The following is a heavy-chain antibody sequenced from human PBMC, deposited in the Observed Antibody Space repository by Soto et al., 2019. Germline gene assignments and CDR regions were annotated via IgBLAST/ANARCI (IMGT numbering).Heavy chain of an antibody. D-gene: IGHD3-10*01. CDR3: ARKGGSGSSYFFFDS. J-gene: IGHJ4*02. CDR2: ISISGDAT. Sequence: EVQLLESGGGLVQPGGSLRVSCGASGFTFSDSAMTWVRQTPGKGLEWVASISISGDATYYADSVKGRFTISRDNSKNTLYLQINNLRAEDTAIYSCARKGGSGSSYFFFDSWGQGTLVTVSS. CDR1: GFTFSDSA. V-gene: IGHV3-23*01.